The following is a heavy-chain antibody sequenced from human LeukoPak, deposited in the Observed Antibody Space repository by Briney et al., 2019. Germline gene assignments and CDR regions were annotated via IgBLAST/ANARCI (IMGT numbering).Heavy chain of an antibody. D-gene: IGHD4-11*01. J-gene: IGHJ4*02. CDR1: GYIFTGYY. V-gene: IGHV1-2*02. CDR3: ARLLVTTGD. Sequence: ASVKVSCKASGYIFTGYYMHWVRQAPGQGLEWMGWINPNSGGTKYAQKFQGRVTMTRDTSITTAYMELSRLRSDDTAVYYCARLLVTTGDWGQGTLVTVSP. CDR2: INPNSGGT.